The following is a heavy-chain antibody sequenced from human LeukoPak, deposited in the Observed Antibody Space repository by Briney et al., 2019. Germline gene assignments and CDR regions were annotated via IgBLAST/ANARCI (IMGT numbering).Heavy chain of an antibody. CDR3: ARGHYYGSGSYYHGGYYYGMDV. J-gene: IGHJ6*04. V-gene: IGHV4-34*01. CDR1: GGSFSGYY. Sequence: SETLSLNCAVSGGSFSGYYWSWIRQPSGKGLEWIGEINHSGSTNYNPSLKSRVTISVDTSKNQFSLKLSSVTAADTAVYYCARGHYYGSGSYYHGGYYYGMDVWGKGTTVTVSS. CDR2: INHSGST. D-gene: IGHD3-10*01.